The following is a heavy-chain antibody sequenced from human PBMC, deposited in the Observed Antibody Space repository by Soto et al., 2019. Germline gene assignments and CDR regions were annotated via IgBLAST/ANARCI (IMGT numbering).Heavy chain of an antibody. CDR3: ARDRGSSGWEHYFDF. Sequence: QLQLQESGSGLVKPSQTLSLTCAVSGASLRSGDYSWSWIRQSPGKGLEWLGYRYQGGKTYSSPSLRSRGTISVDKSKNQFALKLSSVTAADTAGYDCARDRGSSGWEHYFDFWGQGTLGTVSS. CDR2: RYQGGKT. J-gene: IGHJ4*02. V-gene: IGHV4-30-2*06. D-gene: IGHD6-19*01. CDR1: GASLRSGDYS.